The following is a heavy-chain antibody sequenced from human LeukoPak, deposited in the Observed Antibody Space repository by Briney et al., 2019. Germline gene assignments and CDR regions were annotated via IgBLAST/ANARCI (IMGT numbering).Heavy chain of an antibody. J-gene: IGHJ4*02. CDR3: ARGPNSNWSGLDF. Sequence: PGGSLRLSCAASGFTFSSYWMSWVRQAPGKGLEWVANIKQDGTENFYVDSVKGRFTVSRDNAKNTLYLQVNNLRAEDTAVYYCARGPNSNWSGLDFWGQGTLLTVSS. CDR1: GFTFSSYW. CDR2: IKQDGTEN. V-gene: IGHV3-7*01. D-gene: IGHD6-6*01.